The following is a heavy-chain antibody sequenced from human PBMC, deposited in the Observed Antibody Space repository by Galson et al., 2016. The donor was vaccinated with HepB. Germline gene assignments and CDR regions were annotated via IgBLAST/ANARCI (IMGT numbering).Heavy chain of an antibody. J-gene: IGHJ3*02. CDR2: ISAYNGNT. CDR3: ARDRDDYGDYADAFDI. CDR1: GYTFTNYG. D-gene: IGHD4-17*01. V-gene: IGHV1-18*01. Sequence: SVKVSCKASGYTFTNYGITWVRRAPGQGLEWMGWISAYNGNTNYAQKLQGRVTMTTDTSTSTAYMELRSLRSDDTAVYYCARDRDDYGDYADAFDIWGQGTMVTVSS.